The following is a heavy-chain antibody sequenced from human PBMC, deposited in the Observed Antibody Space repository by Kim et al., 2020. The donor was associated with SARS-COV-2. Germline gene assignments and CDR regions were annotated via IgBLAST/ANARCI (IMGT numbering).Heavy chain of an antibody. D-gene: IGHD3-22*01. CDR3: ARDPIRRYYDGSFDY. V-gene: IGHV3-48*02. CDR1: GFTFSSYS. Sequence: GGSLRLSCAASGFTFSSYSMNWVRQAPGKGLEWVSYISSSSSTIYYADSVKGRFTISRDNAKNSLYLQMNSLRDEDTAVYYCARDPIRRYYDGSFDYWGQGTLVTVSS. CDR2: ISSSSSTI. J-gene: IGHJ4*02.